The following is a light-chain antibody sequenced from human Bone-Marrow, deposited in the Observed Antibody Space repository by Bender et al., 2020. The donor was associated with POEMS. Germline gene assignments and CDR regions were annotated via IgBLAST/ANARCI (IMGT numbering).Light chain of an antibody. V-gene: IGLV2-23*02. Sequence: QSALTQPASVSGSPGQSITISCTRSSSDVGNYNLVSWYQQHPGKAPKLVIFDVSVRPSGVSSRFSGSKSGNTAFLKISGLRAEDEADYYCLSYSRIDTLEFGGGTKLTVL. CDR1: SSDVGNYNL. CDR3: LSYSRIDTLE. CDR2: DVS. J-gene: IGLJ2*01.